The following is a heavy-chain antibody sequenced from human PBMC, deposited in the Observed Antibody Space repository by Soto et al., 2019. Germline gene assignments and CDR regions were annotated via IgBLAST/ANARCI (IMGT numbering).Heavy chain of an antibody. Sequence: QLQLQESGPGLVKPSETLSLTCTVSGGSISSGTYYWGWIRQPPGKGLEWIGSLYYRGSTYYNPSLKSRVTISAEPSKSQFSLKLSSVTATDTAVYYCARSCEIFALITQSYYYYYYMDVWGQGTTVTVSS. CDR3: ARSCEIFALITQSYYYYYYMDV. CDR1: GGSISSGTYY. D-gene: IGHD3-3*01. J-gene: IGHJ6*03. V-gene: IGHV4-39*01. CDR2: LYYRGST.